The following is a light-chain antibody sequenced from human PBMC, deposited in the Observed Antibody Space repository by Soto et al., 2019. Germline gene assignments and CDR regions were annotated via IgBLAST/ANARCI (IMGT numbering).Light chain of an antibody. Sequence: QAVVTQPPSVSGAPGQRVTISCTGSSSNIGAGYDVHWYQQLPGTAPKLLIYGNSNRPSGVPDRFSGSNSGTSASLAITGLQAEDEADYYCQSYDSGLSVHAVFGGGTKLTVL. CDR2: GNS. V-gene: IGLV1-40*01. CDR1: SSNIGAGYD. J-gene: IGLJ2*01. CDR3: QSYDSGLSVHAV.